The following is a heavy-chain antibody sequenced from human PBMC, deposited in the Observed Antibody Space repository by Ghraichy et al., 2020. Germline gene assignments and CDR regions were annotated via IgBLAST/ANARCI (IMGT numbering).Heavy chain of an antibody. V-gene: IGHV4-39*01. J-gene: IGHJ5*02. Sequence: ESLNISCTVSGDSLRRSDYYWGWIRRPPGKGLEWIASMSGRGTTHVNPSLKSRVTTSVDTSKNQFSLRLNSVTAADTAIYYCAKHAIPADVLHKWFAPWAQGIQIIVSS. D-gene: IGHD2-2*01. CDR3: AKHAIPADVLHKWFAP. CDR2: MSGRGTT. CDR1: GDSLRRSDYY.